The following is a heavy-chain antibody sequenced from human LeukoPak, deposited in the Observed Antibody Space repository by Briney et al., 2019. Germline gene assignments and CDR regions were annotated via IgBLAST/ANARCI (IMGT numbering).Heavy chain of an antibody. CDR2: IKGDGSHT. CDR1: GFTFSNYW. Sequence: GGSLRLSCAASGFTFSNYWMHWVRQAPGKGLVWVSRIKGDGSHTIYADSVKGRFTISRDNAKNTLYPQMRSLRAEDTAVYYCALEGPPDPRFDYWGQGTLVTVSS. J-gene: IGHJ4*02. V-gene: IGHV3-74*01. CDR3: ALEGPPDPRFDY.